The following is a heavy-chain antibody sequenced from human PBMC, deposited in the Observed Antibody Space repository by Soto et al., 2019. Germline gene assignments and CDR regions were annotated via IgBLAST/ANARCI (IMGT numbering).Heavy chain of an antibody. CDR2: ISGSGGST. Sequence: EVQLLESGGGLVQPGGSLRLSCTASGFTFSSYAMNWVRQAPGKGLKWVSVISGSGGSTYSADSVMGRFPIAREKSKHTLYLQRISLRAKDTALYYWASLRRVWYFGSLGQGTLVTFSA. V-gene: IGHV3-23*01. CDR1: GFTFSSYA. J-gene: IGHJ4*02. CDR3: ASLRRVWYFGS. D-gene: IGHD6-13*01.